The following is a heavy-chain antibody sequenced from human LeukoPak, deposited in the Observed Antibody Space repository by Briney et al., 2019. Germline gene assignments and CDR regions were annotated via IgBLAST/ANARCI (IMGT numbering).Heavy chain of an antibody. CDR3: ASQGGLRNDF. V-gene: IGHV4-4*02. J-gene: IGHJ4*02. D-gene: IGHD2-15*01. CDR2: ICLDGRI. CDR1: GGSITTRDC. Sequence: SETLSLTCGVSGGSITTRDCWCWVRQPPGEGLEWIGEICLDGRIHYTASLKSRVSISMDRSKAQFSLNLISVTAADTATYFCASQGGLRNDFWGQGILVTVSS.